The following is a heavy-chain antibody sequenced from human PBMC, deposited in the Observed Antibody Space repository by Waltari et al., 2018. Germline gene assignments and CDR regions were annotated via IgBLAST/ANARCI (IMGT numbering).Heavy chain of an antibody. Sequence: EVNLVESGGGLVQPGGSLRLSCAASGFLVEATYMTWVRQDPGKGLEWVSFIYSGITTYYADSAKDRFIISRDNSKNTLFLQMNSLRAEDTAVYYCARGHCTGGSCHSGDNFDLWGQGTLVTVSS. CDR1: GFLVEATY. V-gene: IGHV3-53*03. D-gene: IGHD2-15*01. CDR2: IYSGITT. CDR3: ARGHCTGGSCHSGDNFDL. J-gene: IGHJ4*02.